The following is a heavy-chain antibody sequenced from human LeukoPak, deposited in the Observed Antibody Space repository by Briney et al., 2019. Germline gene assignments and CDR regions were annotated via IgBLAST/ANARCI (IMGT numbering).Heavy chain of an antibody. Sequence: GGSLRLSCAGSGFTFGTNSMSWVRQVPGKGLEWISYISSGGSTIYYADSVKGRFTISRDNAKNSLYLQMNSLRAEDTAVYYCARDGGGYSYGVAYWGQGTLVTVSS. CDR3: ARDGGGYSYGVAY. CDR2: ISSGGSTI. D-gene: IGHD5-18*01. V-gene: IGHV3-48*01. J-gene: IGHJ4*02. CDR1: GFTFGTNS.